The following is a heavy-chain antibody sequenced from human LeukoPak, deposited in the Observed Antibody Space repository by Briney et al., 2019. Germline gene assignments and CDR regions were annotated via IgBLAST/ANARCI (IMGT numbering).Heavy chain of an antibody. CDR1: GFTFSSYG. D-gene: IGHD2-15*01. Sequence: PGGSLRLSCAASGFTFSSYGMHWVRQAPGKGLEWVAVISYDGSNKYYADSVKGRFTISRDNSKNTLYLQMSSLRAEDTALYYCARRDCSGGSCYPSGVGSDAFDIWGQGTMVTVSS. V-gene: IGHV3-30*03. CDR3: ARRDCSGGSCYPSGVGSDAFDI. CDR2: ISYDGSNK. J-gene: IGHJ3*02.